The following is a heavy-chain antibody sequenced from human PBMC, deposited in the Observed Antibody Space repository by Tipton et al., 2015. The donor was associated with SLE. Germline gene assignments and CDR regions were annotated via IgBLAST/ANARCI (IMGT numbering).Heavy chain of an antibody. CDR3: ARKTFGDNFFDI. D-gene: IGHD4-23*01. Sequence: TLSLTCAVYGGSFSNYYWHWIRQSPEKGLEWIGEINHRGNTKYNPSLKSRVTISVDTSKNQFSLKMRSVTAADTALYYCARKTFGDNFFDIWGRGALVTVSS. V-gene: IGHV4-34*01. J-gene: IGHJ2*01. CDR1: GGSFSNYY. CDR2: INHRGNT.